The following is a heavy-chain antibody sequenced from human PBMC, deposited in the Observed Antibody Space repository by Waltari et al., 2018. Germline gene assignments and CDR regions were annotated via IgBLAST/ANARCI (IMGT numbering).Heavy chain of an antibody. CDR3: ASWVEMATIGYFDY. CDR2: IYYSGST. CDR1: GGSIRSGDYY. D-gene: IGHD5-12*01. V-gene: IGHV4-30-4*08. J-gene: IGHJ4*02. Sequence: QVQLQESGPGLVKPSQTLSLTCTVSGGSIRSGDYYWSLIRQPPGKGLEWIGYIYYSGSTYYNPSLKSRVTISVDTSKNQFSLKLSSVTAADTAVYYCASWVEMATIGYFDYWGQGTLVTVSS.